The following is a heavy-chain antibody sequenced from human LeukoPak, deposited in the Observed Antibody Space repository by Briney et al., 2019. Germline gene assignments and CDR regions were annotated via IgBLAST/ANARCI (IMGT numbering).Heavy chain of an antibody. Sequence: ASVKVSCKASGYTFTSYGISWVRQAPGQGLEWMGWISAYNGDTNYAQKLQGRVTMTTDTSTSTAYMELRSLRSDDTAVYYCARVGESYYYGSGSYHFDYWGQGTLVTVSS. V-gene: IGHV1-18*01. CDR2: ISAYNGDT. CDR3: ARVGESYYYGSGSYHFDY. J-gene: IGHJ4*02. CDR1: GYTFTSYG. D-gene: IGHD3-10*01.